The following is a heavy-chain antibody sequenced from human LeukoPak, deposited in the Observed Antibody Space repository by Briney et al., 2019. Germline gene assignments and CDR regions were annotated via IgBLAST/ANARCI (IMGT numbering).Heavy chain of an antibody. J-gene: IGHJ5*01. CDR3: ASRKLWAPVTDS. V-gene: IGHV4-61*02. D-gene: IGHD2/OR15-2a*01. Sequence: SQTLSLTCTVSGGSISSHSYYWSWIRQPGGKRLEWIGRVYSSGSTNYNPSLQSRVTISVDTSKNQFSLKLTSVTAADTAVYFCASRKLWAPVTDSWGQGTLVTVSS. CDR2: VYSSGST. CDR1: GGSISSHSYY.